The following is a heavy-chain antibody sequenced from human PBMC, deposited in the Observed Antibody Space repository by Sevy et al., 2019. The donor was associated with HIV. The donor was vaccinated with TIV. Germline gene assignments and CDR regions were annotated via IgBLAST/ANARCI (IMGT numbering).Heavy chain of an antibody. V-gene: IGHV4-34*01. Sequence: SETLSLTCAVYGGSFSGYYWSWIRQPPGKGLEWIGEINHSGSTNYNPSLKSRVTISVDTSKNQFSLKLSPVTAADTAVYYCARGTGDSSGYYYFDYWGQGTLVTVSS. CDR1: GGSFSGYY. J-gene: IGHJ4*02. CDR3: ARGTGDSSGYYYFDY. CDR2: INHSGST. D-gene: IGHD3-22*01.